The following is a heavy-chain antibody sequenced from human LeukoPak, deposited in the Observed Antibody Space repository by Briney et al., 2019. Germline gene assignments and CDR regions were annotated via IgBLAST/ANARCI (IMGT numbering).Heavy chain of an antibody. CDR1: GGTFSSYA. CDR2: INPNSGGT. Sequence: GASVKVSCKASGGTFSSYAISWVRQAPGQGLEWMGWINPNSGGTNYAQKFQGWVTVTRDTSISTAYMELSRLRSDDTAVYYCARKGLKSRYGMDVWGQGTTVTVSS. CDR3: ARKGLKSRYGMDV. D-gene: IGHD5/OR15-5a*01. J-gene: IGHJ6*02. V-gene: IGHV1-2*04.